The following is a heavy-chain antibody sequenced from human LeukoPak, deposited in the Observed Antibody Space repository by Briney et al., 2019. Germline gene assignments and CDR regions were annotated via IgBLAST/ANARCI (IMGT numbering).Heavy chain of an antibody. CDR2: MNPNSGNT. V-gene: IGHV1-8*01. J-gene: IGHJ6*02. CDR3: ARGRYDFWSGYLYYYYYGMDV. Sequence: ASVTVSCKASGYTFTSYDINWVRQATGQGLEWMGWMNPNSGNTGYAQKFQGRVTMTRNTSISTAYMELSSLRSEDTAVYYCARGRYDFWSGYLYYYYYGMDVWGQGTTVTVSS. CDR1: GYTFTSYD. D-gene: IGHD3-3*01.